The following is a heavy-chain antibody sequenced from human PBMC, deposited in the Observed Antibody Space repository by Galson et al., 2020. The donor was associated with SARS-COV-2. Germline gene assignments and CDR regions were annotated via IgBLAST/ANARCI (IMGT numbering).Heavy chain of an antibody. CDR1: GFTFSSSA. V-gene: IGHV3-23*01. D-gene: IGHD3-10*01. J-gene: IGHJ6*04. CDR3: AKDPIGDVLLWFGEVEASMDV. Sequence: GESLQISCAASGFTFSSSAMSWVRQAPGKGLEWVSAIIGSGGSTYYADSVKGRFTISRDNSKNTLYLQMNSLRAEDTAVYYFAKDPIGDVLLWFGEVEASMDVWGKGTTVTVSS. CDR2: IIGSGGST.